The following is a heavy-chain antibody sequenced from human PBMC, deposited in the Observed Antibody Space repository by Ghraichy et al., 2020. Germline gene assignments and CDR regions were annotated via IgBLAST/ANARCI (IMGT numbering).Heavy chain of an antibody. CDR3: AKDGVDY. V-gene: IGHV3-23*01. Sequence: LSLTCAASGFTFRSYAMNWVRQAPGKGLEWVSVISGGGGTTYYADSVKGRFTISRDNSKNTLYLQMNSLRAEDTAMYYCAKDGVDYWGQGTLVTVSS. CDR1: GFTFRSYA. J-gene: IGHJ4*02. CDR2: ISGGGGTT. D-gene: IGHD3-16*01.